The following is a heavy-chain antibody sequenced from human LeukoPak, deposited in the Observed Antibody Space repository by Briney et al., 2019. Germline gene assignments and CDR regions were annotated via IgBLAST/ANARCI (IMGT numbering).Heavy chain of an antibody. CDR1: GYTFTSYA. Sequence: ASVKVSFKASGYTFTSYAMHWVRQAPGQRLEWMGWINAGNGNTKYSQKFQGRVTITRDTFASTAYMELSSLRSEDTAVYYCASSPRGYDILTGETEIWGQGTLVTVSS. D-gene: IGHD3-9*01. CDR3: ASSPRGYDILTGETEI. J-gene: IGHJ4*02. CDR2: INAGNGNT. V-gene: IGHV1-3*01.